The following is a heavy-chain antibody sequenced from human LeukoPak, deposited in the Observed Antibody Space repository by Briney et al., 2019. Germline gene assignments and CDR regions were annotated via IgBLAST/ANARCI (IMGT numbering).Heavy chain of an antibody. J-gene: IGHJ4*02. CDR1: GFTFSSYW. CDR2: IKQDGSEK. D-gene: IGHD4-17*01. Sequence: GGSLRLFCAASGFTFSSYWMSWVRQAPGKRLEWVANIKQDGSEKYYVDSVKGRFTIPRDNAKNSLYLQMNSLRAEDTAVYYCARDLYGAHGDYWGQGTLVTVSS. CDR3: ARDLYGAHGDY. V-gene: IGHV3-7*01.